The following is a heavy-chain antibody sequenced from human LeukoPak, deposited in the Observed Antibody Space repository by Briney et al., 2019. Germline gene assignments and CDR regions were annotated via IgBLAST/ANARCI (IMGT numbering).Heavy chain of an antibody. CDR1: GYTFTSYG. D-gene: IGHD3-9*01. J-gene: IGHJ3*02. CDR3: ARIGYDILTDAFDI. V-gene: IGHV1-18*01. CDR2: ISAYNGNT. Sequence: ASVKVSCKASGYTFTSYGISWVRQAPGQGLEWMGWISAYNGNTNYAQKLQGRVTMTTDTSTSTAYMELRSLRSDDTAVYYWARIGYDILTDAFDIWGQGTMVTVSS.